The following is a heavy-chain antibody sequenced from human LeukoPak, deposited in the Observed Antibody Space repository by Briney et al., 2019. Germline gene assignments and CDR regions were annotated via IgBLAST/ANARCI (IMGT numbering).Heavy chain of an antibody. J-gene: IGHJ4*02. V-gene: IGHV3-7*01. CDR3: ARVMGRYFDY. CDR1: GFTFSTSW. CDR2: IKADGSGK. D-gene: IGHD2-8*01. Sequence: PGGSLRLSCVASGFTFSTSWMTWVRQAPGMGLERVANIKADGSGKYYVDSVRGRFSISRDNAKNSLYLQMNSLRAEDTAVYYCARVMGRYFDYWGQGTLVTVSS.